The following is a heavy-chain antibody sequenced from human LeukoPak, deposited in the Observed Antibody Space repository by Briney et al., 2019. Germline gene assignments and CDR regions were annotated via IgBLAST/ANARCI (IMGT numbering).Heavy chain of an antibody. CDR1: GFTFSSYA. Sequence: GGSLRLSCAASGFTFSSYAVSWVRQAPGKGLEWVSAISGSGGSTYYADSVKGRFTISRDNSKNTLYLQMNSLRAEDTAVYYCAKCPSRIAVAGTLWFDPWGQGTLVTVSS. J-gene: IGHJ5*02. CDR3: AKCPSRIAVAGTLWFDP. D-gene: IGHD6-19*01. V-gene: IGHV3-23*01. CDR2: ISGSGGST.